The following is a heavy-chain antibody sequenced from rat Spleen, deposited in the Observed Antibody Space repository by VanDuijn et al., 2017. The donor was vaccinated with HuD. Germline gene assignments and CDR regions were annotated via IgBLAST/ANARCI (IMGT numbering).Heavy chain of an antibody. CDR1: GFTFSNYG. V-gene: IGHV5-25*01. Sequence: EVELVESGGDLVQPGRSMKLSCAASGFTFSNYGMTWVRQAPTKGLEWVASISGSGGSTYYRDSMKGRFTISRDNAKSTLYLQMDSLRSEDTATYYCTRGYYFDYWGQGVMVTVSS. CDR2: ISGSGGST. J-gene: IGHJ2*01. CDR3: TRGYYFDY.